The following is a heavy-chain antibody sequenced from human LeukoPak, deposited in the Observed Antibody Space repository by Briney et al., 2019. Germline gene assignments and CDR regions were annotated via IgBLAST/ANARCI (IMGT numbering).Heavy chain of an antibody. CDR3: AKDRSGDYGDYDY. CDR2: ISYDGSNK. J-gene: IGHJ4*02. CDR1: GFTFSSYG. V-gene: IGHV3-30*18. D-gene: IGHD4-17*01. Sequence: PGGSLRLSCAASGFTFSSYGMHWVRQAPGKGLEWVAVISYDGSNKYYADSVKGRFTISRDNSKNTLYLQMNSLRAEDTAVYYCAKDRSGDYGDYDYWGQGTLVTVSS.